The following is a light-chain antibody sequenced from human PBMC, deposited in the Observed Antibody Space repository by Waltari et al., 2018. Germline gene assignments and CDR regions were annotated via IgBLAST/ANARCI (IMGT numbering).Light chain of an antibody. CDR1: SSNIGHNS. V-gene: IGLV1-36*01. J-gene: IGLJ3*02. CDR3: AAWDASLSSWL. CDR2: YDD. Sequence: QSVLTQPPSVSGAPRQRVTIYCSGSSSNIGHNSVHWYQQLPGKPPKLLIYYDDLLSSGVSDRFSGSKSGTSASLAIAGLQSEDEAHYYCAAWDASLSSWLFGGGTKLTVL.